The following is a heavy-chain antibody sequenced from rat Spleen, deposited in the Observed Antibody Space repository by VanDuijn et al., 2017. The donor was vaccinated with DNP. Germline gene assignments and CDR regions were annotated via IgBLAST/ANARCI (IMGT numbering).Heavy chain of an antibody. CDR3: ARGPEDTDYFDY. D-gene: IGHD2-2*01. Sequence: QVQLKESGPGLVQPSETLSLTCTVSGFSLTSYNVHWVRQPPGKGLEWMGVMWSGGSTDYNSALKSRLSISRDTSKNQVFLKMNSLQTEDIATYYCARGPEDTDYFDYWGQGVMVTVSS. CDR2: MWSGGST. CDR1: GFSLTSYN. V-gene: IGHV2-45*01. J-gene: IGHJ2*01.